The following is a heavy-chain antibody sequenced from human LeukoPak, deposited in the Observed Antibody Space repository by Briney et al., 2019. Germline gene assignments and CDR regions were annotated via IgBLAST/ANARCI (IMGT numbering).Heavy chain of an antibody. D-gene: IGHD3-10*01. V-gene: IGHV3-23*01. CDR1: GFTFSSYA. Sequence: GGSLRLSCAASGFTFSSYAMSWVRQAPGKGLEWVSAISGSGGSTYYADSVKGRFTISRDNSKNTLYLQMNSLRAEDTAVYYCARHRLLWFGELLSWGQGTLVTVSS. CDR2: ISGSGGST. J-gene: IGHJ4*02. CDR3: ARHRLLWFGELLS.